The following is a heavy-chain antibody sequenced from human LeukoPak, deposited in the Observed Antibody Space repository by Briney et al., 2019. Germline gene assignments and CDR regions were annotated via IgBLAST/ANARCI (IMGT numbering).Heavy chain of an antibody. V-gene: IGHV4-39*07. CDR2: IYYSGST. Sequence: SETLSLTCTVSGGSISSSSYYWGWIRQPPGKGLEWIGSIYYSGSTYYNPSLKSRVTISVDTSKNQFSLKLSSVTAADTAVYYCARTKLKNYDILTGYHDAFDIWGQGTMVTVSS. J-gene: IGHJ3*02. CDR1: GGSISSSSYY. CDR3: ARTKLKNYDILTGYHDAFDI. D-gene: IGHD3-9*01.